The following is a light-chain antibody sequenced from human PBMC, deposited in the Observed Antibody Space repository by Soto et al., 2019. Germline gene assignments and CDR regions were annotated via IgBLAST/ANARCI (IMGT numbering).Light chain of an antibody. Sequence: EIVLTQSPGTLSLSPGERATLSCRASQSVSSSYLAWYQQKPGQAPRLLIYGASSRATGIPDRFSGSGSGTDFTLTISRLEPEDFAVYYCQQYGRLFGPGTQGGYQ. CDR3: QQYGRL. J-gene: IGKJ3*01. CDR1: QSVSSSY. V-gene: IGKV3-20*01. CDR2: GAS.